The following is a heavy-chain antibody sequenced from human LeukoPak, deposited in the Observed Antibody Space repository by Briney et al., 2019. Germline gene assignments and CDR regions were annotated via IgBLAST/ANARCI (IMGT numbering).Heavy chain of an antibody. CDR2: ITSSSNYI. Sequence: GGSLRLSCAASGFTFSSYSMNWVRQAPGKGLEWVSSITSSSNYIYYADSVKGRFTISRDNAKNSLYLQMNSLRAEDTAVYYCARKYGDYRTNDAFDIWGQGTMVTVSS. V-gene: IGHV3-21*01. D-gene: IGHD4-17*01. J-gene: IGHJ3*02. CDR3: ARKYGDYRTNDAFDI. CDR1: GFTFSSYS.